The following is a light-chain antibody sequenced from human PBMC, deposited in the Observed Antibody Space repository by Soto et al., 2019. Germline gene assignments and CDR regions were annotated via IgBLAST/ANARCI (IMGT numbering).Light chain of an antibody. V-gene: IGKV1-5*01. Sequence: DIQMTQSPSTLSASVGDRVTITFRASQSISSWLAWYQHKPGKAPKRLIYDVSNLESGVPSRFSGSGSGTEFTLTISSLQPGDFATYYCQHYNTYPWTFGQGTKVDIK. CDR1: QSISSW. J-gene: IGKJ1*01. CDR3: QHYNTYPWT. CDR2: DVS.